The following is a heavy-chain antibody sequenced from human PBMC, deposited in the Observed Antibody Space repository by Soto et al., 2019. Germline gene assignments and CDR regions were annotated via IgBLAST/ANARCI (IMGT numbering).Heavy chain of an antibody. Sequence: QVELVQSGAEVKKPGASVKVSCKASGYTFTGYYMHRVRQAPGQGLEWMGWINPNSGGTNYAQKFQGWVTMTRDTSISTAYMELSRLRSDDTAVYYCARAGDDTIFGVAFDYWGQGTLVTVSS. J-gene: IGHJ4*02. CDR1: GYTFTGYY. CDR2: INPNSGGT. V-gene: IGHV1-2*04. CDR3: ARAGDDTIFGVAFDY. D-gene: IGHD3-3*01.